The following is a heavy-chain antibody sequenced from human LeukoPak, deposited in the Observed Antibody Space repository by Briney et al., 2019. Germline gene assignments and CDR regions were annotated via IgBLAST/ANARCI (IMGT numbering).Heavy chain of an antibody. CDR2: ISGSGGST. Sequence: PGGSLRLSCAASGFTVSSNYISWVRQAPGKGLEWVSAISGSGGSTYYADSVKGWFTISRDNSKNTLYLQMNSLRAEDTAVYYCAKETYIVVVVAATNWGQGTLVTVSS. J-gene: IGHJ4*02. V-gene: IGHV3-23*01. CDR1: GFTVSSNY. D-gene: IGHD2-15*01. CDR3: AKETYIVVVVAATN.